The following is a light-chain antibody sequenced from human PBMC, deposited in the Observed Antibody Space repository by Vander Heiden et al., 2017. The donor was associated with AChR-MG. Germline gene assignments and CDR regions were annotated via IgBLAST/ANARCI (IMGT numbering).Light chain of an antibody. Sequence: ALTQPASMSGSLGQSITISCTGSSSDIGGYNYVSWYQQNSGLAPKLIIFDVFKRPSGVSDRFSASKSGNTASLTISGLQTEDEAVYFCSSSTLTYNLLFGGGTAVTVL. CDR1: SSDIGGYNY. J-gene: IGLJ2*01. CDR2: DVF. CDR3: SSSTLTYNLL. V-gene: IGLV2-14*03.